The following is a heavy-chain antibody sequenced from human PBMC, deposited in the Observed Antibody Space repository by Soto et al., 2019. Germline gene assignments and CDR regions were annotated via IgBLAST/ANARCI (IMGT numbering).Heavy chain of an antibody. Sequence: SETLSLTCAVYGGCFSATWWTWIRQPPGKGLEWIGEINHRGNTNYSPSLKNRVTVSVDTSTNQFSLKLTSVTAADTATYYCASARFDSWGRGILVTVSS. J-gene: IGHJ4*02. CDR2: INHRGNT. CDR1: GGCFSATW. CDR3: ASARFDS. V-gene: IGHV4-34*01.